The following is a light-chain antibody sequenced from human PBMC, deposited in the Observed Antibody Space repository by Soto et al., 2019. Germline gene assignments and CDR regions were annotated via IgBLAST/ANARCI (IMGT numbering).Light chain of an antibody. V-gene: IGKV2-30*02. CDR1: QSLVHSDGIAY. J-gene: IGKJ5*01. CDR3: MQGTHWPIT. CDR2: KVS. Sequence: DVVMTQSPLSLPVTLGQPSAMSCSSNQSLVHSDGIAYFSWFQQRPGRSPRRLIYKVSNRDSGVPARFSGSGSGTDFALKISRVEAEDVGVYYCMQGTHWPITFGQGTLLEI.